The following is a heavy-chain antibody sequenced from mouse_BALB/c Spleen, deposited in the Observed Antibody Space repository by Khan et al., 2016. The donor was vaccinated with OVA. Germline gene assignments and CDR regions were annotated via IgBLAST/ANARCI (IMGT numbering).Heavy chain of an antibody. CDR3: ARNSYMYDFTY. Sequence: QVQLKESGPGLVRPSQTLSITCTVSGFSLTTYGVHWVRQSPGTGLEWLGVIRSAGKTDYNAAFISRLSITKDNSKSQVFFKMNSLQADDTAMDYCARNSYMYDFTYWGQGTLVTVSA. CDR1: GFSLTTYG. V-gene: IGHV2-2*01. D-gene: IGHD2-14*01. J-gene: IGHJ3*01. CDR2: IRSAGKT.